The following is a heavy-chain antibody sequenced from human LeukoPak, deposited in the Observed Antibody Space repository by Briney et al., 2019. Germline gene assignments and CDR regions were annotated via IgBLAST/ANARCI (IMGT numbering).Heavy chain of an antibody. CDR3: ARFRGYSLLFDY. Sequence: SQTLSLTCAISGDSVSSNSAAWNWIRQSPSRGLEWLGRTYYRSKWYNNYAVSVKSRITINPDTSKNQFSLKLSSVTAADTAVYYCARFRGYSLLFDYWGQGTLVTVSS. D-gene: IGHD5-18*01. J-gene: IGHJ4*02. V-gene: IGHV6-1*01. CDR2: TYYRSKWYN. CDR1: GDSVSSNSAA.